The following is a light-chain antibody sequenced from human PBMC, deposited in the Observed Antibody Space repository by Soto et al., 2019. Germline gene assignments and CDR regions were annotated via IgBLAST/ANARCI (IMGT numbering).Light chain of an antibody. V-gene: IGKV1-12*01. Sequence: DIHITQSPSSLSSSLGDRGTITFRASQGISSWLAWYQQKPGKAPQLLIYAASNLQGGVPSRFSGSGSGTDFTLTISSLQSEDFAVYYCQQYNNWPLWTFGQGTKVDIK. J-gene: IGKJ1*01. CDR3: QQYNNWPLWT. CDR1: QGISSW. CDR2: AAS.